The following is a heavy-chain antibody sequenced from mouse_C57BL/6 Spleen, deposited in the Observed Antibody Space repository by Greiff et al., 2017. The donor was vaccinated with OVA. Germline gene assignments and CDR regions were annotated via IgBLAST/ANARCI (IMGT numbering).Heavy chain of an antibody. D-gene: IGHD2-5*01. CDR1: GFTFSSYG. Sequence: EVQLVESGGDLVKPGGSLKLSCAASGFTFSSYGMSWVRQTPDKRLEWVATISSGGSYTYYPDSVKGRFTISRDNAKNTLYLQMSSLKSEDTAMYYCARLGYSNPYYFDYWGQGTTLTVSS. CDR3: ARLGYSNPYYFDY. V-gene: IGHV5-6*01. CDR2: ISSGGSYT. J-gene: IGHJ2*01.